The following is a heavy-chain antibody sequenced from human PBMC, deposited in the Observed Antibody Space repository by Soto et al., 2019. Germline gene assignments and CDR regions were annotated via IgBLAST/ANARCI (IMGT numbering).Heavy chain of an antibody. J-gene: IGHJ4*02. Sequence: SVKVSCKASGGTFSSYAISWVRQAPGQGLEWMGGIIPIFGTANYAQKFQGRVTITADESTSTAYMELSSLRSEDTAVYYCAREYCSSTSCYPFDYWGQGTLVTVSS. D-gene: IGHD2-2*01. CDR1: GGTFSSYA. CDR2: IIPIFGTA. CDR3: AREYCSSTSCYPFDY. V-gene: IGHV1-69*13.